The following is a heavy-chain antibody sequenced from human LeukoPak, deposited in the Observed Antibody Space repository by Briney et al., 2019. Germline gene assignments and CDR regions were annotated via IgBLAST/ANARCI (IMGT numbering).Heavy chain of an antibody. D-gene: IGHD3-10*01. J-gene: IGHJ6*02. V-gene: IGHV4-59*01. CDR1: GGSISSYY. Sequence: SETLSLTCTVSGGSISSYYWSWIRQPPGKGLEWIGYIYYSGSTNYNPSLKSRVTISVDTSKNQFSLKLSSVTAADTAVYYCARDDLWFGAHYGMDVWGQGTTVTVSS. CDR3: ARDDLWFGAHYGMDV. CDR2: IYYSGST.